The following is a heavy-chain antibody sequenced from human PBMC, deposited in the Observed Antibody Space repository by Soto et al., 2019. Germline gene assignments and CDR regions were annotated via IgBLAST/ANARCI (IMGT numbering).Heavy chain of an antibody. Sequence: ASVKVSCKASGYTFTSYYMHWVRQAPGQGLEWMGIINPSGGSTSYAQKFQGRVTMTRDTSTSTVYMELSSLRSEDTAVYYCASSSGWRYYYYGMDVWGQGTTVTVSS. D-gene: IGHD6-19*01. V-gene: IGHV1-46*01. CDR1: GYTFTSYY. CDR2: INPSGGST. J-gene: IGHJ6*02. CDR3: ASSSGWRYYYYGMDV.